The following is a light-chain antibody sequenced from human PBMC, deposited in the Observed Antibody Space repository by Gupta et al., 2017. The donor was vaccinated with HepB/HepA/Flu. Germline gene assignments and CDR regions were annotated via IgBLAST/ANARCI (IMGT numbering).Light chain of an antibody. J-gene: IGLJ1*01. CDR3: AALDNSLSGYV. CDR2: NNT. Sequence: QSVLTQPPSASATPGQRVTISCSGRSSNVGRDNVYWYQQHPGSAPKLLIYNNTQRRSGVPDRFSGSKSGTSASLAISGLRAEDEADYYCAALDNSLSGYVFGTGTWVTVL. CDR1: SSNVGRDN. V-gene: IGLV1-47*02.